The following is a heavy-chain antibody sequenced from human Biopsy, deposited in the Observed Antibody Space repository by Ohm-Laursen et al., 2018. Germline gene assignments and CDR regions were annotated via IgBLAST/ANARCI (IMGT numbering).Heavy chain of an antibody. Sequence: SQTLSLTCIVTDGSISNIINYWGWIRQPLGKGLEWLGSIYHTGITDYNPSLKSPVTISVDTSNNQFSLKLSSLTAADTAVYYCARHSFGSGRDFWGQGTLVTVSS. CDR3: ARHSFGSGRDF. D-gene: IGHD3-10*01. J-gene: IGHJ4*02. CDR1: DGSISNIINY. V-gene: IGHV4-39*01. CDR2: IYHTGIT.